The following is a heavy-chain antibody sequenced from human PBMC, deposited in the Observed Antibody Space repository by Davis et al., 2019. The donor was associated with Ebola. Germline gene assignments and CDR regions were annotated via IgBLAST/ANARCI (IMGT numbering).Heavy chain of an antibody. J-gene: IGHJ4*02. Sequence: PGGSLRLSCTVSGGSVSSGSYYWSWIRQPPGKGLEWIGYIYYSGSTNYNPSLKSRVTISVDTSKNQFSLKLSSVTAADTAVYYCASQIGYNWNRPFDYWGQGTLVTVSS. CDR2: IYYSGST. V-gene: IGHV4-61*01. CDR1: GGSVSSGSYY. CDR3: ASQIGYNWNRPFDY. D-gene: IGHD1-20*01.